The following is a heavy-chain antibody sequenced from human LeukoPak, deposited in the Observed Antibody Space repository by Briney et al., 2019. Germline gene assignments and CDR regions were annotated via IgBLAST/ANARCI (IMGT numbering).Heavy chain of an antibody. Sequence: ASVKVSCKASGYTFTSYGISWVRQAAGQGHEWMGWISAYNGNTNYAQKLQGRVTMTTDTSTSTACMELRSLRSDDTAVYYCARDLTAARTNYWGQGTLVTVSS. J-gene: IGHJ4*02. CDR1: GYTFTSYG. CDR2: ISAYNGNT. D-gene: IGHD7-27*01. CDR3: ARDLTAARTNY. V-gene: IGHV1-18*01.